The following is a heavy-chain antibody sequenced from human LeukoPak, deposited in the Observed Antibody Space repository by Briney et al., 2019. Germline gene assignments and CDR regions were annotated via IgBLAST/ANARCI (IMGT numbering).Heavy chain of an antibody. CDR1: GGSISSSSYY. CDR2: IYHSGST. V-gene: IGHV4-39*07. Sequence: SETLSLTCTVSGGSISSSSYYWGWIRQPPGKGLEWIGSIYHSGSTYYNPSLKSRVTISVDTSKNQFSLKLSSVTAADTAVYYCARDPLVFSETDEVYCGWGQGTVVTVSS. J-gene: IGHJ3*01. D-gene: IGHD2-21*01. CDR3: ARDPLVFSETDEVYCG.